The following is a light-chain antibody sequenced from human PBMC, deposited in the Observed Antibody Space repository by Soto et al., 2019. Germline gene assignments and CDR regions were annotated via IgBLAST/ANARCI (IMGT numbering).Light chain of an antibody. CDR3: QQYNSSSWT. CDR2: DAS. V-gene: IGKV1-5*01. CDR1: QSISSW. Sequence: DIQMTQSPSTLSASVGHRVTITCRASQSISSWLAWYQQKPGKAPKLLIYDASSLESGVPSRFSGSGSGTEFTLTISSLQPDDFATYYCQQYNSSSWTFGQGTKVEIK. J-gene: IGKJ1*01.